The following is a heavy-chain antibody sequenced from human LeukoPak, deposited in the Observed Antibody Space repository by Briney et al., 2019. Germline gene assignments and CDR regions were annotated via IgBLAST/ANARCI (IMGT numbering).Heavy chain of an antibody. CDR1: EFTFSTYS. CDR2: ISSDGTTR. J-gene: IGHJ4*02. D-gene: IGHD4-17*01. CDR3: ARPFGRYGDYENYYFDY. Sequence: PGGSLRLSCAASEFTFSTYSMNWVRQAPGKGLEWVSYISSDGTTRYYADSVKGRFTVSGDTAKNSLYLQMNSLRAEDTAVYYCARPFGRYGDYENYYFDYWGQGTLVTVSS. V-gene: IGHV3-48*01.